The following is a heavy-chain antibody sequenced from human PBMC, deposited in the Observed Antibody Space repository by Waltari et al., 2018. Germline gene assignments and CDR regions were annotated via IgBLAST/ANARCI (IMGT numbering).Heavy chain of an antibody. J-gene: IGHJ6*02. V-gene: IGHV3-30*18. CDR2: VSLEGSIR. Sequence: QVQLVESGGGVVQPGRSLRLSCATSGFSFGNCGMHWGRQTPGEGPEWLAVVSLEGSIRHYADSVEGRFSIYRDNFNNKLYLQMNSLSAEDTAIYYCVKERTARVSRDLDVWGQGTTVTVS. CDR3: VKERTARVSRDLDV. D-gene: IGHD1-1*01. CDR1: GFSFGNCG.